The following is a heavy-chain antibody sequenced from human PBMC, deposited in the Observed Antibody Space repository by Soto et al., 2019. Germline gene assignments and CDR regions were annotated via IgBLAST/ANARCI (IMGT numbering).Heavy chain of an antibody. D-gene: IGHD5-12*01. CDR3: ARRRGFPYYYGMDV. V-gene: IGHV4-30-2*01. J-gene: IGHJ6*02. Sequence: LTLTCAVSGGSISSGGYSWSWIRQPPGKGLEWIGYIYHSGSTYYNPSLKSRVTISVDRSKNQFSLKLSSVTAADTAVYYCARRRGFPYYYGMDVWGQGTTVTVSS. CDR2: IYHSGST. CDR1: GGSISSGGYS.